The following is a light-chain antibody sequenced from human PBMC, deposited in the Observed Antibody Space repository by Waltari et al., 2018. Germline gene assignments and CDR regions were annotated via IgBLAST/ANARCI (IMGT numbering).Light chain of an antibody. CDR2: VAS. Sequence: DIYLTQSPSFLSASVGDRVTITCRASQDIHSYLAWYQLRPGQAPRLIIYVASKLQSGVPSRFSGSGTGTDFTLTIGGLQPEDFATYYCQHLNSYPLNFGGGTKVEIK. CDR3: QHLNSYPLN. CDR1: QDIHSY. J-gene: IGKJ4*01. V-gene: IGKV1-9*01.